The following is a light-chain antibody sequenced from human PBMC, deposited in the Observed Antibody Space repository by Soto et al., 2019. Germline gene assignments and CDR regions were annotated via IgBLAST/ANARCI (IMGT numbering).Light chain of an antibody. CDR2: NNN. CDR1: RSNIGNNA. V-gene: IGLV1-44*01. J-gene: IGLJ3*02. CDR3: ATWDDSLNARGV. Sequence: QSVLTQTPSASGTPGQTVTISCSGSRSNIGNNAVSWYQQFPGTAPKLLIYNNNQRPSGVPDRFSGSKSGTSASLAISALQSEDEADYYCATWDDSLNARGVFGGGTKLTVL.